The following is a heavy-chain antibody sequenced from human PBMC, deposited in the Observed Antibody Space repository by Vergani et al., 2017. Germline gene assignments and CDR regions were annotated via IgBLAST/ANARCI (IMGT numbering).Heavy chain of an antibody. CDR3: ARQKDYDMDV. Sequence: QAQLQQWGAGLLKPSETLSLTCSVSGAYVGSGGYYWSWVRQRPGMGLDWIGYIYYSGTTYYKPSLVSRLTISLDTSENHHSLKLTSVTAADTAVYYCARQKDYDMDVWGKGATVTVS. V-gene: IGHV4-31*03. CDR1: GAYVGSGGYY. CDR2: IYYSGTT. J-gene: IGHJ6*03.